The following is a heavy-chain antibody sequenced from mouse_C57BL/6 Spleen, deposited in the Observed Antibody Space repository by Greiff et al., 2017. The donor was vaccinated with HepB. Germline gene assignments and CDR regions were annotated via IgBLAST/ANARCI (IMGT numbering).Heavy chain of an antibody. V-gene: IGHV1-58*01. Sequence: EVQGVESGAELVRPGSSVKMSCKTSGYTFTSYGINWVKQRPGQGLEWIGYIYIGNGYTEYNEKFKGKATLTSDTSSSTAYMQLSSLTSEDSAIYFCARSKGRYDAEGMDYWGQGTSVTVSS. CDR2: IYIGNGYT. D-gene: IGHD2-3*01. CDR1: GYTFTSYG. J-gene: IGHJ4*01. CDR3: ARSKGRYDAEGMDY.